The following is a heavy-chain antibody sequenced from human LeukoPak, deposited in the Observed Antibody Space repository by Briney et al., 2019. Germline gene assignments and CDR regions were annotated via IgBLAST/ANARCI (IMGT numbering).Heavy chain of an antibody. D-gene: IGHD3-10*01. CDR1: GFAFDIYW. Sequence: GGSLRLSCAASGFAFDIYWMTWVRQAPGKGLEWVANIKKDGSLKQYVDAVRGRFTVSRDNAKNSLYLQMNSLRADDTALYYCVSLRVSNVRDSFDLWGQGTMVTVSS. CDR2: IKKDGSLK. V-gene: IGHV3-7*01. CDR3: VSLRVSNVRDSFDL. J-gene: IGHJ3*01.